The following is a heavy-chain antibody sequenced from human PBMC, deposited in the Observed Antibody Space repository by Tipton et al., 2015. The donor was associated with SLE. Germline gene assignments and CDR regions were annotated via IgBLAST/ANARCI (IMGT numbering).Heavy chain of an antibody. CDR2: VYFSGTT. CDR1: GGSIDRHY. V-gene: IGHV4-59*11. CDR3: ARRRAATGLFSERGWFDP. Sequence: TLSLTCTVSGGSIDRHYWSWIRQPPGKELEWIGYVYFSGTTNYNPSLKSRVTISVDNSQNQFSLRLSSVTAADTAVYYCARRRAATGLFSERGWFDPWGQGALVTVSS. D-gene: IGHD6-25*01. J-gene: IGHJ5*02.